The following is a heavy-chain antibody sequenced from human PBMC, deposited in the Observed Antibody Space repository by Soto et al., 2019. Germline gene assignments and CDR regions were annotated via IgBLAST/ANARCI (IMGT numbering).Heavy chain of an antibody. CDR1: GFTFSTYA. D-gene: IGHD3-22*01. V-gene: IGHV3-23*01. J-gene: IGHJ4*02. Sequence: GGSLRLSCAASGFTFSTYAMSWVRQAPGKGLEWVSAISGSPSSTYYADSVKGRFTISRDNSKKTLFLQMNSLRAEDTAVYYCAKGSLYYYDSSGYYFDYWGQGTLVTVSS. CDR3: AKGSLYYYDSSGYYFDY. CDR2: ISGSPSST.